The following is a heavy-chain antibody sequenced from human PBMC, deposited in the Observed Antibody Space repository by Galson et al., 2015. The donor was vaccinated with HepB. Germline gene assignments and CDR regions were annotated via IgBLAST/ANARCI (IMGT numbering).Heavy chain of an antibody. V-gene: IGHV1-2*06. CDR1: GYTFTGYY. Sequence: SVKVSCKASGYTFTGYYMHWVRQAPGQGLEWMGRINPNSGGTNYAQKFQGRVTMTRDTSISTAYMELSRLRSDDTAVYYCARGSGSLYSSSWYEVVYWGQGTLVTVSS. CDR3: ARGSGSLYSSSWYEVVY. D-gene: IGHD6-13*01. CDR2: INPNSGGT. J-gene: IGHJ4*02.